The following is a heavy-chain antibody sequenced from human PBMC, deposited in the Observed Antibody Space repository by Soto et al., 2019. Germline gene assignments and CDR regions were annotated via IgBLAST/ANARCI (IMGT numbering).Heavy chain of an antibody. CDR2: ITYEGSQI. D-gene: IGHD7-27*01. CDR3: AKGRGEMNWANYFGLDV. J-gene: IGHJ6*02. Sequence: QVQLVESGGGVVQPGRSLRLSCAASGFTFPRFGMHWVRQAPGKGLEWVALITYEGSQIYYADAVKGRFTIARDNGENTLSLQMDNLRPEDTATYFCAKGRGEMNWANYFGLDVWGQGTTVTVSS. CDR1: GFTFPRFG. V-gene: IGHV3-30*18.